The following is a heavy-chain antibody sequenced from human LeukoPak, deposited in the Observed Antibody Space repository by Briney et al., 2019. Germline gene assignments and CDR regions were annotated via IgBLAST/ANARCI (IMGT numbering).Heavy chain of an antibody. D-gene: IGHD2-2*01. Sequence: SETLSLTCAVSGGSISSGGYSWSWIRQPPGKGLEWIGYIYHSGSTYYNPSLKSRVTISVDRSKNQFSLKLSSVTAADTAAYYCASRYCSSTSCSFDYWGQGTLVTVSS. CDR1: GGSISSGGYS. CDR3: ASRYCSSTSCSFDY. V-gene: IGHV4-30-2*01. CDR2: IYHSGST. J-gene: IGHJ4*02.